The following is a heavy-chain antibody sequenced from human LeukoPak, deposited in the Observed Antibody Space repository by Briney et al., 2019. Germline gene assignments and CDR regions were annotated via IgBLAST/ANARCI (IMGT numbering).Heavy chain of an antibody. V-gene: IGHV5-51*01. CDR3: ARLSTRMGPFDY. J-gene: IGHJ4*02. Sequence: GESLKISCKASGYSFSSYWIGWVRQMPGKGLEWMGIIFPGDSDTRYSPSFQSQVTISADRSINTAYLQWSSLKASDTAIYYCARLSTRMGPFDYWGQGTLVSVSS. CDR2: IFPGDSDT. D-gene: IGHD1-1*01. CDR1: GYSFSSYW.